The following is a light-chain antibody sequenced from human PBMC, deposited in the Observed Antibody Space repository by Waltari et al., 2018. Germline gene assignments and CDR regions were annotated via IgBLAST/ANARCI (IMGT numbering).Light chain of an antibody. CDR2: GAS. CDR3: QQYGNAPRT. Sequence: IVMTQSPAPLSVSPGEGPTLSCKASQSLSSNLAWYQQKPGQLPRPLIYGASGRATGIPDRFSGSGSGSDFTLTIDRLEPEDFAVYYCQQYGNAPRTFGQGTKVEIE. CDR1: QSLSSN. J-gene: IGKJ1*01. V-gene: IGKV3-20*01.